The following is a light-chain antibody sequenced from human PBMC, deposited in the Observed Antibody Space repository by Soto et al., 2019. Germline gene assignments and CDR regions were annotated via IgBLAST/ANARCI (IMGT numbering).Light chain of an antibody. Sequence: EIVMTHSPVTLSVSPGEIATLSCRASQSVRTKLAWYQQKAGQAPRLLIYGASTRASGVSDRFSGSGSGTEYTLTISRLQSEDFAVYYCQQYDTWPSITFGQGTRLEIK. J-gene: IGKJ5*01. CDR3: QQYDTWPSIT. CDR1: QSVRTK. V-gene: IGKV3-15*01. CDR2: GAS.